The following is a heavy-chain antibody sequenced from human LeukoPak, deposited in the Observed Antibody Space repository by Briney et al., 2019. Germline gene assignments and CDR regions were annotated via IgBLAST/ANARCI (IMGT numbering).Heavy chain of an antibody. V-gene: IGHV1-18*01. J-gene: IGHJ4*02. D-gene: IGHD2-21*02. CDR1: GYTFTSYG. CDR2: ISAYNGNT. CDR3: ARGLLAYCGGDCPYYFDY. Sequence: ASVKVSCKASGYTFTSYGISWVRQAPGQGLEWMGWISAYNGNTNYAQKLQGRVTMTTDTSTSTAYMELRSLRSDDTAVYYCARGLLAYCGGDCPYYFDYWGQGTLVTVSS.